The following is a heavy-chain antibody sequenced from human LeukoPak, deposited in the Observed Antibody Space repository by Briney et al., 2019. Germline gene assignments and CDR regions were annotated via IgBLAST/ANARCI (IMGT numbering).Heavy chain of an antibody. J-gene: IGHJ3*02. CDR1: GGSISSYY. CDR3: ASQGWVTASGAFDI. V-gene: IGHV4-59*08. Sequence: SETLSLTCTVSGGSISSYYWSWIRQPPGKGLEWIGYIYYSGSTNYNPSLKSRVTISVDTSKNQFSLKLSSVTAADTAVYYCASQGWVTASGAFDIWGQGTMVTVSS. CDR2: IYYSGST. D-gene: IGHD3-10*01.